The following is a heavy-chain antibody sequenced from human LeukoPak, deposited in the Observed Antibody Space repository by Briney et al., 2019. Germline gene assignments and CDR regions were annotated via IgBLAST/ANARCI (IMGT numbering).Heavy chain of an antibody. Sequence: GGSLRLSCAASGFTFSSDGMHWVRQAPGKGLEWVAVILYDGSNKYYADSVKGRFTISRDNSKNTLYLQMNSLRAEDTAVYYCARDRNYYGSGSYRGWFDPWGQGTLVTVSS. CDR2: ILYDGSNK. D-gene: IGHD3-10*01. J-gene: IGHJ5*02. CDR3: ARDRNYYGSGSYRGWFDP. V-gene: IGHV3-33*01. CDR1: GFTFSSDG.